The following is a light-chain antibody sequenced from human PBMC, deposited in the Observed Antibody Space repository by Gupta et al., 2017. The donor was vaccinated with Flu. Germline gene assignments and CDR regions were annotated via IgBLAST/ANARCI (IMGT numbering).Light chain of an antibody. Sequence: EIQMTHSPSSLSASVGDRVTITCRASQSSSSYLNRYQQKPRKAPKLLIYSAANMKNEVPSKCCGSGSGTNVSLTISSRQPDDVATYYCLQQQSTPVTFGQGTQVEIK. J-gene: IGKJ1*01. CDR1: QSSSSY. CDR3: LQQQSTPVT. V-gene: IGKV1-39*01. CDR2: SAA.